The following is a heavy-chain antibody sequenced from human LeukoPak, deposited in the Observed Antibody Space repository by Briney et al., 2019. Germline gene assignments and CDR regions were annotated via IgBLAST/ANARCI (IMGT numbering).Heavy chain of an antibody. D-gene: IGHD4-17*01. V-gene: IGHV3-53*01. CDR3: IVFGDSNH. CDR1: GLTGSHNY. CDR2: IHTSGDT. J-gene: IGHJ5*02. Sequence: GGSLRLSCAASGLTGSHNYVSWVRQAAGKGLEWVSAIHTSGDTCYADSVKGRFTISRDTSKNTLYLQINSLRVEDTAVYYCIVFGDSNHWGQGTLVTVSS.